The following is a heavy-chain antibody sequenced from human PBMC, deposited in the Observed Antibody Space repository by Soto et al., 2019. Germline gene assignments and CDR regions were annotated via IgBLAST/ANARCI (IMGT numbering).Heavy chain of an antibody. V-gene: IGHV4-39*01. CDR1: GDSITSNGYS. J-gene: IGHJ4*02. Sequence: SETLSPTCTVSGDSITSNGYSWVWIRQPPGKGLEWIGSVYSSGNTYYSPSLKSRVTMSVDTSKNHFSLSLSSVTAADAAMYYCARHGGFSGPDYWGQGTLVTVSS. CDR2: VYSSGNT. D-gene: IGHD5-12*01. CDR3: ARHGGFSGPDY.